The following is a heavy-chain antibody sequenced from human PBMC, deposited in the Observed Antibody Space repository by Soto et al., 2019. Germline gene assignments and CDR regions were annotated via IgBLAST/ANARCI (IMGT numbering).Heavy chain of an antibody. V-gene: IGHV3-15*07. CDR3: TTGVDGYNPFDY. J-gene: IGHJ4*02. CDR2: IKSKVHGETT. CDR1: GFSFSSAW. D-gene: IGHD5-12*01. Sequence: EAQLVESGGGLVKPGGSLRLSCAASGFSFSSAWMIWVRQAPGKGLDWVGRIKSKVHGETTDYAAPVKGRFTISRDDSKNTVFLQMNSLETEDTAVYYCTTGVDGYNPFDYWGQGTLVTVSS.